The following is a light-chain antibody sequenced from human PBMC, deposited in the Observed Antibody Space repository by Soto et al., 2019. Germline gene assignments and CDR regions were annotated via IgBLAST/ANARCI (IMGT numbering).Light chain of an antibody. CDR1: QSINRW. CDR3: QEYNTYSWA. J-gene: IGKJ1*01. V-gene: IGKV1-5*02. Sequence: DIQMSQFPSSLTASVGDRVTIICRASQSINRWLAWYQQKPGRAPKLLIYDASSLQSGVPSRFSGSGSGTEFALTISSLQPDDFATYHCQEYNTYSWAFGQGTKVEMK. CDR2: DAS.